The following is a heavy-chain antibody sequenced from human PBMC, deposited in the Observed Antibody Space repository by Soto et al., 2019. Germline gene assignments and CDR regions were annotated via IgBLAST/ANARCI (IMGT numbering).Heavy chain of an antibody. CDR2: IFDAATA. CDR3: ARDRRGRADGFIYYYGMEV. V-gene: IGHV4-61*01. J-gene: IGHJ6*02. D-gene: IGHD6-13*01. CDR1: GESVGRGTNY. Sequence: QVQLQESGPGLMKPSGTLSLICGVSGESVGRGTNYWSWVRQAPGRGLEWIGYIFDAATAIYNPSFESRVSISLDAAKNQVSLKLTSVTAADTAIYYCARDRRGRADGFIYYYGMEVWGQGTSVTVSS.